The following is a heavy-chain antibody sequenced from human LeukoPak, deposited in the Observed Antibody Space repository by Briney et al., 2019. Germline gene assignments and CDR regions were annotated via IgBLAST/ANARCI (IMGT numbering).Heavy chain of an antibody. J-gene: IGHJ4*02. V-gene: IGHV3-11*06. CDR2: ISSSGSST. CDR1: GFTFSDVY. Sequence: GGSLRLSCAASGFTFSDVYMSWIRQAPGKGLERASYISSSGSSTKYADSVKGRFTISRDNAKNSLYLQMNSLRVEDTAVYYCARDRGRVAGEYFDYWGQGTLVTVSS. D-gene: IGHD6-19*01. CDR3: ARDRGRVAGEYFDY.